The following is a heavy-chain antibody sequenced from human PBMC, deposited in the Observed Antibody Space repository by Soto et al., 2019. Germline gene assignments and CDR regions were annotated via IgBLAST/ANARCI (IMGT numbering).Heavy chain of an antibody. Sequence: EVQLVESGGGLVQPGGSLRLSCAASGFTFSSYEMNWVRQAPGKGLEWVSYISSSGSTIYYADSVKGRFTISRDNAKNGLYLQMNSLRAEDTAVYYCASSDFGGVNYWGQGTLVTVSS. V-gene: IGHV3-48*03. D-gene: IGHD3-16*01. J-gene: IGHJ4*02. CDR2: ISSSGSTI. CDR3: ASSDFGGVNY. CDR1: GFTFSSYE.